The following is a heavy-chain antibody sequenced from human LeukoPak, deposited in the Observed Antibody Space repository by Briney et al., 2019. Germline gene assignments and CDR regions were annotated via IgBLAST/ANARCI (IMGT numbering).Heavy chain of an antibody. CDR3: AREMLSYSGSPINWFDP. V-gene: IGHV1-2*02. D-gene: IGHD1-26*01. Sequence: ASVKVSCKASGYTFTGYFIYWMRQAPGQGPEWMGWTNPNSYGTNFAQKFRGRMTLTRDTSTSTVYMDLSSLTSDDTAVYYCAREMLSYSGSPINWFDPWGQGTLVTVSS. J-gene: IGHJ5*02. CDR2: TNPNSYGT. CDR1: GYTFTGYF.